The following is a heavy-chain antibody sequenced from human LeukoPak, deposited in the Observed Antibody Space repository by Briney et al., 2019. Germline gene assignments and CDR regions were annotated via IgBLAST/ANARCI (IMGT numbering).Heavy chain of an antibody. V-gene: IGHV7-4-1*02. CDR1: GYTFTSYA. CDR2: INTNTGNP. Sequence: ASVKVSCKASGYTFTSYAMNWVRQAPGQGLEWMGWINTNTGNPTYAQGFTGRSVFSLDTSVSTAYLQISSLKAEDTAVYYCARVVLGSGSYYNVLDYWGQGTLVTVSS. CDR3: ARVVLGSGSYYNVLDY. D-gene: IGHD3-10*01. J-gene: IGHJ4*02.